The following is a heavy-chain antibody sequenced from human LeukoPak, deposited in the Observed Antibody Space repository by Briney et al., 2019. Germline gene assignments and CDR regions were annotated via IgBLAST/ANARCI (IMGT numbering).Heavy chain of an antibody. CDR2: ISYSGST. Sequence: SSETLSLTCTVSGGSISSYYWSWIRQPPGKGLEWIGYISYSGSTNYNPSLMSRVTISVDTSKNQFSLRLSSVTAADTAVYYCARHAENGYDRFDYWGQGTLVTVSS. CDR1: GGSISSYY. CDR3: ARHAENGYDRFDY. D-gene: IGHD5-12*01. J-gene: IGHJ4*02. V-gene: IGHV4-59*08.